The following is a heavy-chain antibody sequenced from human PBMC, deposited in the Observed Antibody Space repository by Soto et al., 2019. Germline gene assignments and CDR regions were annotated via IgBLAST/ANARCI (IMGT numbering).Heavy chain of an antibody. CDR3: AREACSSTSCYYYYYYMDV. V-gene: IGHV4-4*02. D-gene: IGHD2-2*01. CDR1: SGSISSSNW. J-gene: IGHJ6*03. CDR2: IYHSGST. Sequence: QVQLQESGPGLVKPSGTLSLTCAVSSGSISSSNWWSWVRQPPGKGLEWIGGIYHSGSTNYNPSHKSRVTISVDTSKNQFSLRLSSVTAADTAVYYCAREACSSTSCYYYYYYMDVWGKGTTVTVSS.